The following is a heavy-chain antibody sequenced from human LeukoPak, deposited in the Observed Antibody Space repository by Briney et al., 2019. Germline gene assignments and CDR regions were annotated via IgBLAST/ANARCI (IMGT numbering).Heavy chain of an antibody. CDR1: GYTFTGYY. CDR3: GRGSGWYYGMDV. D-gene: IGHD6-19*01. V-gene: IGHV1-2*02. J-gene: IGHJ6*02. CDR2: INVNSGGT. Sequence: ASVKVSCNASGYTFTGYYMHWVRQAPGQGLEWMGWINVNSGGTNYTQKFQGRVTMTRDTSISTAYMELSSLTSDDTAVYYCGRGSGWYYGMDVWGQGTTVTVSS.